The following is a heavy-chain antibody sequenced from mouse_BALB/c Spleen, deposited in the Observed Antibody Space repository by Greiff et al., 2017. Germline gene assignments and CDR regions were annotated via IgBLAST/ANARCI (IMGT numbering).Heavy chain of an antibody. D-gene: IGHD2-1*01. CDR2: IDPYNGGT. J-gene: IGHJ4*01. Sequence: VHVKQSGPELVKPGASVKVSCKASGYAFTSYNMYWVKQSHGKSLEWIGYIDPYNGGTSYNQKFKGKATLTVDKSSSTAYMHLNSLTSEDSAVYYCAEVYGNHHYYAMDYWGQGTSVTVSS. V-gene: IGHV1S135*01. CDR1: GYAFTSYN. CDR3: AEVYGNHHYYAMDY.